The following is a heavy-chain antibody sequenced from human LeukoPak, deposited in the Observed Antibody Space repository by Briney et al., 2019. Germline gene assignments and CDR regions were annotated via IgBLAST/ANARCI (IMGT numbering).Heavy chain of an antibody. CDR2: LYSDGNT. D-gene: IGHD1-14*01. V-gene: IGHV3-53*01. CDR1: GFTVITND. Sequence: GGSLRLSCAASGFTVITNDMTWVRQAPGKGLEWVSVLYSDGNTKYADSVQGRFTISRDNSKNTLYLEMNSLNPDDTAVYYCARGVEPLAANTLAYWGQGTLVTVSS. CDR3: ARGVEPLAANTLAY. J-gene: IGHJ4*02.